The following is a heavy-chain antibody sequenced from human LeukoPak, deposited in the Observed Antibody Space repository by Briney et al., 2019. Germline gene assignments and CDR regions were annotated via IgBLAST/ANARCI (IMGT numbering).Heavy chain of an antibody. Sequence: SETLSLTGAVYGGSFSGYYWSWIRQPPGKGLEWIGEINHSGSTNYNPSLKSRVTISVDTSKNQFSLKLSSVTAADTAVYYCARTGEYYDFWSGYYGYYYYYYMDVWGKGTTVTVSS. CDR3: ARTGEYYDFWSGYYGYYYYYYMDV. CDR2: INHSGST. J-gene: IGHJ6*03. D-gene: IGHD3-3*01. CDR1: GGSFSGYY. V-gene: IGHV4-34*01.